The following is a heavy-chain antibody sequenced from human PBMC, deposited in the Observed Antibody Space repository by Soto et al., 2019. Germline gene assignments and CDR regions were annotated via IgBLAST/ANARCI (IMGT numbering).Heavy chain of an antibody. D-gene: IGHD3-3*02. V-gene: IGHV1-18*01. CDR3: ARVPHFWSGYSPRRIVSDAFDI. J-gene: IGHJ3*02. Sequence: ASVKVSCKASGYTFTSYGISWVRQAPGQGLEWMGWISAYNGNTNYAQKLQGRVTMTTDTSTSTAYMELRSLRSDDTAVYYCARVPHFWSGYSPRRIVSDAFDIWGQGTMVTVSS. CDR2: ISAYNGNT. CDR1: GYTFTSYG.